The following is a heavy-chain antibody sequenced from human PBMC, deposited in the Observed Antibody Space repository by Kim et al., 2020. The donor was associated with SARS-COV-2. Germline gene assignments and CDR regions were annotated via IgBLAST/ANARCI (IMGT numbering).Heavy chain of an antibody. CDR1: GLSFSSYS. J-gene: IGHJ4*02. CDR2: ISSSSTYI. Sequence: GGSLRLSCAASGLSFSSYSMNWVRQAPGKGLEWVSSISSSSTYIYYADSVKGRFTFSRDNAKNSLFLQLNSLRAEDTAVYYCARSRDGYKRLYDYWGQGTLVTVST. D-gene: IGHD5-12*01. V-gene: IGHV3-21*01. CDR3: ARSRDGYKRLYDY.